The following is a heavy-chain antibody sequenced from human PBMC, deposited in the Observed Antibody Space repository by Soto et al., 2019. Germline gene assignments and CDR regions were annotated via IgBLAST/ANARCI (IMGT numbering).Heavy chain of an antibody. V-gene: IGHV3-74*01. Sequence: PGVSLILSCLASGFIISNFLIHWFRQAPGKGLVWVSLINIDGSTTDYSDSVKGRFTISRDNAKNTLYLQMNSLRAEDTALYYCARGFRWGMDVWGPGNKVNVX. CDR1: GFIISNFL. J-gene: IGHJ6*02. D-gene: IGHD3-16*02. CDR2: INIDGSTT. CDR3: ARGFRWGMDV.